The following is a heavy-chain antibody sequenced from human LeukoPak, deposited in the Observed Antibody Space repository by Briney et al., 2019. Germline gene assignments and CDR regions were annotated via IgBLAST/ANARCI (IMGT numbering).Heavy chain of an antibody. D-gene: IGHD2-2*01. V-gene: IGHV4-38-2*02. CDR3: ARERVPAAIDY. Sequence: SETLSLTCTVSGYSISSGYYWGWIRQPPGKGLEWIGSIYHSGSTYYNPSLKSRVTIPVDTSKNQFSLKLSSVTAADTAVYYCARERVPAAIDYWGQGTLVTVSS. CDR1: GYSISSGYY. J-gene: IGHJ4*02. CDR2: IYHSGST.